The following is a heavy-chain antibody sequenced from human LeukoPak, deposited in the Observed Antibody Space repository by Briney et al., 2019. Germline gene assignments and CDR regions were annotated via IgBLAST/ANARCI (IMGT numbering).Heavy chain of an antibody. V-gene: IGHV3-7*01. D-gene: IGHD3-22*01. J-gene: IGHJ4*02. Sequence: GSLRLSCAASGFTFSNYWVHWVRQAPGKGLEWVANIKQDGSEKYYVDSVKGRFTISRDNAKNSLYLQMNSLRAEDTAVYYCARDYYDSSGHTWGDYWGQGTLVTVSS. CDR2: IKQDGSEK. CDR3: ARDYYDSSGHTWGDY. CDR1: GFTFSNYW.